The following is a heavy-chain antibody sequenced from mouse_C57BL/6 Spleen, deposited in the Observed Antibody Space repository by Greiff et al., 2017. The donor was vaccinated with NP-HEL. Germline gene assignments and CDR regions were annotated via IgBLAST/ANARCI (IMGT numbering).Heavy chain of an antibody. D-gene: IGHD2-4*01. CDR1: GYAFSSSW. Sequence: QVQLQQSGPELVKPGASVKISCKASGYAFSSSWMNWVKQRPGKGLEWIGRIYPGDGDTNYNGKFKGKATLTADKSSSTAYMQLSSLTSEDSAVYFCAPTNYDYDGTPFAYWGQGTLVTVSA. CDR2: IYPGDGDT. V-gene: IGHV1-82*01. CDR3: APTNYDYDGTPFAY. J-gene: IGHJ3*01.